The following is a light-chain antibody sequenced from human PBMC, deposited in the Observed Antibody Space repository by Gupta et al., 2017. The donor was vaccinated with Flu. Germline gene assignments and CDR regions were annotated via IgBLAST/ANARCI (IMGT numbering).Light chain of an antibody. CDR3: QQRSNWPLT. V-gene: IGKV3-11*01. CDR2: DAS. CDR1: QSVNNY. Sequence: IVLPQSPATLSLSPGERATLSCRASQSVNNYLAWYQQKPGQAPRLFIYDASNRATGIPARFSGSGSGTDFTLTISSLEPEDFAVYFCQQRSNWPLTFGGGTKVEIK. J-gene: IGKJ4*01.